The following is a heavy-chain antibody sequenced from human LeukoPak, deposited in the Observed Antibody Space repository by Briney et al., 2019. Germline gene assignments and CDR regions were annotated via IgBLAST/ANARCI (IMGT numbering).Heavy chain of an antibody. CDR3: ATERSRGLAL. J-gene: IGHJ5*02. Sequence: SETLTLTCTVPGDSTSGYYWSWIRQPAGKGLEWIGRMYTSGSANYNPSLKSRVTMSLDTSKKLFSLQMSSVTAADTAIYYCATERSRGLALWGQGALVIVSS. D-gene: IGHD2-2*01. CDR1: GDSTSGYY. V-gene: IGHV4-4*07. CDR2: MYTSGSA.